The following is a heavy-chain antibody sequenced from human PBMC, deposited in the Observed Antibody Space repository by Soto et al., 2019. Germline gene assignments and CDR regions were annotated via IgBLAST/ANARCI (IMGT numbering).Heavy chain of an antibody. Sequence: ELQLVETGGGVIQTGGSLRLSCAASGFSISSNYIAWVRQPPGQGLEWVSTTFSGGNTEYAASVKGRCSISRDNYKNTLYLQMDNLRVEDTAVYYCARKPPSAIQGWAFGMDVWGQGTTVSVSS. CDR2: TFSGGNT. V-gene: IGHV3-53*02. J-gene: IGHJ6*02. D-gene: IGHD2-21*01. CDR3: ARKPPSAIQGWAFGMDV. CDR1: GFSISSNY.